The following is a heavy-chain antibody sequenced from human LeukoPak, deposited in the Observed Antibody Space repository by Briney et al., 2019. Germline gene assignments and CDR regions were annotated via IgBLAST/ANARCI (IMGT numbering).Heavy chain of an antibody. CDR1: GGSISTYS. V-gene: IGHV4-30-2*01. D-gene: IGHD3-22*01. Sequence: SETLSLTCTVSGGSISTYSWSWIRQPPGKGLEWIGYIYHSGSTYYNPSLKSRVTISVDRSKNQFSLKLSSVTAADTAVYYCARGSSGYSNYFDYWGQGTLVTVSS. CDR3: ARGSSGYSNYFDY. CDR2: IYHSGST. J-gene: IGHJ4*02.